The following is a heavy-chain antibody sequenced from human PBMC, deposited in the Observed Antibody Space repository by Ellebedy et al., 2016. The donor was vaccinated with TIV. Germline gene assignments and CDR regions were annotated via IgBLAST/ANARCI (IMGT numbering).Heavy chain of an antibody. J-gene: IGHJ3*02. Sequence: GESLKISCAASGFSFRSYWMSWVRQAPGKGLEWVANINGDGSKKYYVDSVKGRFTISRDTAKNSLYLQMNSLRVEDTALYYCATDGSYGDYRSPTHAFEIWGQGTMVTVSS. V-gene: IGHV3-7*01. D-gene: IGHD4-17*01. CDR1: GFSFRSYW. CDR3: ATDGSYGDYRSPTHAFEI. CDR2: INGDGSKK.